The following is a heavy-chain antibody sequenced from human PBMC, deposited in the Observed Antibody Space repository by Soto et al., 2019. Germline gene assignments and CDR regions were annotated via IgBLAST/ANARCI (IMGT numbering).Heavy chain of an antibody. CDR3: AKHGSSSVSVFDC. D-gene: IGHD6-19*01. Sequence: SETLSLTCTVSGDSMSSTTYYWGWIRQPPGKGLEWIGSIYYSGSTYYSPSLKSRVTISVDTSKNQFSLKLNSVTAADTAVYYCAKHGSSSVSVFDCWGQGTLVTVSS. CDR1: GDSMSSTTYY. V-gene: IGHV4-39*01. J-gene: IGHJ4*02. CDR2: IYYSGST.